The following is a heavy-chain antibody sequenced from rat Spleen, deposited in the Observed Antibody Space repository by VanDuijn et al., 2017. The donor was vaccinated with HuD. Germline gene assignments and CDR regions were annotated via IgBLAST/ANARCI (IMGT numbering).Heavy chain of an antibody. V-gene: IGHV5S10*01. CDR2: IIYDGSRT. Sequence: EVQLVESDGGLVQPGRSLKLSCAASGFTFSDYNMAWVRQAPKKGLEWVATIIYDGSRTYYRDSVKGRFTISRDNAKSTLYLQMDSLRSEDTATYHCTSHRHYTVYIMDAWGQGVMVTVSS. CDR3: TSHRHYTVYIMDA. J-gene: IGHJ2*01. CDR1: GFTFSDYN. D-gene: IGHD1-7*01.